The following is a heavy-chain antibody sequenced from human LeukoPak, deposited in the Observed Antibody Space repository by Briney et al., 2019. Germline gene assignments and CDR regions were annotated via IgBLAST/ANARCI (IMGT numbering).Heavy chain of an antibody. V-gene: IGHV3-74*01. D-gene: IGHD3-10*01. CDR3: ARAPILLSDAFDI. Sequence: PGGSLRLSCAASGFTFSSYWMHWVRQAPGKGLVWVSRINSDGSSTSYADSVKGRFTISRDNAKNTPYLQMNSLRAEDTAVYYCARAPILLSDAFDIWGQGTMVTVSS. CDR1: GFTFSSYW. J-gene: IGHJ3*02. CDR2: INSDGSST.